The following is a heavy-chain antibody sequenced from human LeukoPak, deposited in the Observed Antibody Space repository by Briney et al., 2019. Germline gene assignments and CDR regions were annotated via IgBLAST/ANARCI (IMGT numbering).Heavy chain of an antibody. D-gene: IGHD5/OR15-5a*01. V-gene: IGHV4-39*07. CDR3: ARETRLLDAFDI. Sequence: SETLSLTCTVSGGSISSNDYFWGWIRQPPGKGLEWIGTIYYSGSTYHNPSLKSGVTISVDTSKNQFSLKLSSVTAADTAVYYCARETRLLDAFDIWGQGTMVTVSS. J-gene: IGHJ3*02. CDR2: IYYSGST. CDR1: GGSISSNDYF.